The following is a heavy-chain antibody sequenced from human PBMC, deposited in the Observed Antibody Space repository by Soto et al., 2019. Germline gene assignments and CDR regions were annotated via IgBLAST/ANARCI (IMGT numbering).Heavy chain of an antibody. V-gene: IGHV3-23*01. J-gene: IGHJ6*02. CDR1: GFTFSGYA. CDR2: IKGSGGNI. Sequence: PGGSLRLSCAASGFTFSGYAMSWVRQAPGKGLEWVSTIKGSGGNIYYADSVKGRLTISRDNSKNTLYLQMNSLRAEDTAVYYCAKRGSHYAISDYYLPRGTDSYYTSVMDVWAQGPT. CDR3: AKRGSHYAISDYYLPRGTDSYYTSVMDV. D-gene: IGHD3-22*01.